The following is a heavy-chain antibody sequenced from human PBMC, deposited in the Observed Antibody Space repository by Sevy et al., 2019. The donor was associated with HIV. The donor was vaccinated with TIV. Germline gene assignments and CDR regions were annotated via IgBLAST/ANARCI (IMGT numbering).Heavy chain of an antibody. CDR3: ARERGAYCSGGSCYSEGPFDY. V-gene: IGHV4-59*01. D-gene: IGHD2-15*01. CDR1: GGSISSYY. CDR2: IYYSGST. J-gene: IGHJ4*02. Sequence: SETLSLTCTVSGGSISSYYWSWIRQPPGKGLEWIGYIYYSGSTNYNPSLKSRVTISVDTSKNQFSLKLSFVTAADTAVYYCARERGAYCSGGSCYSEGPFDYWGQGTLVTVSS.